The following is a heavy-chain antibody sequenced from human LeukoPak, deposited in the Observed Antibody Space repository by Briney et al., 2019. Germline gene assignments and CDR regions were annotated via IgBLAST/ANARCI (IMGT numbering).Heavy chain of an antibody. D-gene: IGHD3-16*01. J-gene: IGHJ6*02. Sequence: GGSLRLSCAASGFTFSSYWMNWARQAPGKGLEWVASINHNGNVNYYVDSVKGRFTISRDNAKNSLYLQMSNLRGEDTAVYFCARGGGLDVWGQGATVTVSS. V-gene: IGHV3-7*03. CDR1: GFTFSSYW. CDR2: INHNGNVN. CDR3: ARGGGLDV.